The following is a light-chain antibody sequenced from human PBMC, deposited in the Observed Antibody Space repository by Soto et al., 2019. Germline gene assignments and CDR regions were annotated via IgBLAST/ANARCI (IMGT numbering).Light chain of an antibody. V-gene: IGKV3-15*01. Sequence: EIVMTQSPATMSVSPGERATLSCWASQSGINNLAWYQQIRGQAPRLLIYGASTRATGIPARFSGSGSGTEFTLTITSLQSEDFAVYYCQQYNTWPRTFGQGTKVEIK. J-gene: IGKJ1*01. CDR2: GAS. CDR1: QSGINN. CDR3: QQYNTWPRT.